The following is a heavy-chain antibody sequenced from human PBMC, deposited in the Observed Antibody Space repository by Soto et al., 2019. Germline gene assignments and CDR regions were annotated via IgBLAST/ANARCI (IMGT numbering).Heavy chain of an antibody. CDR2: INTDGSST. CDR1: GLTFSSSW. Sequence: EVQLVESGGGLVQPGGSLRLSCAASGLTFSSSWMHWVRQAPGKGLVWVSRINTDGSSTSYADSVKGRFTISRDNAENTLYLQMNSLTAEDTAVYYCARGETRHSSLSVYWGQGTLVTVAS. CDR3: ARGETRHSSLSVY. J-gene: IGHJ4*02. V-gene: IGHV3-74*01. D-gene: IGHD3-22*01.